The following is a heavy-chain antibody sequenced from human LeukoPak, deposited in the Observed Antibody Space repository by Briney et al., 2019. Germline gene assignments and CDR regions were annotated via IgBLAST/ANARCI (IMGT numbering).Heavy chain of an antibody. D-gene: IGHD3-22*01. V-gene: IGHV5-51*01. CDR1: GYSFTSYW. Sequence: GESLKISCKGSGYSFTSYWIGWVRQMPGKGLEWMGIIYPGDSDTRYSPSFQGQVTISADKSISTAYLQWSSLKASDTAMYYCARLEEHYYDSSGYFDYWGQGTLVTVSS. CDR2: IYPGDSDT. J-gene: IGHJ4*02. CDR3: ARLEEHYYDSSGYFDY.